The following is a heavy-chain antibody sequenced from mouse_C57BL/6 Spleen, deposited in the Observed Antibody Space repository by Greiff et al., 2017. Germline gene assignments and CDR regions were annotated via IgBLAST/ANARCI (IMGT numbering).Heavy chain of an antibody. J-gene: IGHJ4*01. CDR3: ATYEAMDY. CDR1: GYTFTDYY. V-gene: IGHV1-26*01. CDR2: INPNNGGT. D-gene: IGHD2-3*01. Sequence: EVQLQQSGPELVKPGASVKISCKASGYTFTDYYMNWVKQSHGKSLEWIGDINPNNGGTSYNQKFKGKATLTVDKSSSTAYMELRSLTSEDSAVYYCATYEAMDYWGQGTSVTVSS.